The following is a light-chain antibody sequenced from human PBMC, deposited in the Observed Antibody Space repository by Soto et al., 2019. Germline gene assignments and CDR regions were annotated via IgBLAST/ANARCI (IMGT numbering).Light chain of an antibody. J-gene: IGLJ2*01. CDR1: SSNIGSNT. CDR3: AAWDDSPPRVV. V-gene: IGLV1-44*01. CDR2: SNN. Sequence: QSVLTQPPSASGTPGQRVTISCSGSSSNIGSNTVNWYQQLPGTAPKLLIYSNNQRPSGVPDRFSGSKSGTSASLAISGLQSEDEADYYCAAWDDSPPRVVFGGGTKVTVL.